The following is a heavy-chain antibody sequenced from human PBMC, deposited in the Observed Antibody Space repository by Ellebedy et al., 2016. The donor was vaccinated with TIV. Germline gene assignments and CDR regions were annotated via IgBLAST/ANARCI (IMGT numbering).Heavy chain of an antibody. CDR2: IKQDGSEK. Sequence: ESLKISCAASGFTFSSYAMSWVRQAPGKGLEWVANIKQDGSEKYYVDSVKGRFTISRDNAKNSLYLQMNSLRAEDTAVYYCARRQWVVRGRNYYFDYWGQGTLVTVSS. J-gene: IGHJ4*02. D-gene: IGHD6-19*01. CDR3: ARRQWVVRGRNYYFDY. CDR1: GFTFSSYA. V-gene: IGHV3-7*01.